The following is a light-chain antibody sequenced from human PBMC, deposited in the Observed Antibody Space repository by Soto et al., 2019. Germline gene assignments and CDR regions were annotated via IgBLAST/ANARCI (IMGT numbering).Light chain of an antibody. CDR3: QPSGSSPLP. J-gene: IGKJ4*01. V-gene: IGKV3-20*01. CDR1: QSVSSSY. CDR2: GAY. Sequence: EILWTQSPGTLSLSPGERYTRSRRASQSVSSSYLAWYQQKPGQDTRLLIYGAYSRATGITDRFSGSGSGTDFTLTIRRMEPEDFAVYYCQPSGSSPLPFG.